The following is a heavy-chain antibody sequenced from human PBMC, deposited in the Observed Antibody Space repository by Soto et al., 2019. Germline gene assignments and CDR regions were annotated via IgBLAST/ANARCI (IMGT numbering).Heavy chain of an antibody. CDR1: RGSITGSYW. CDR2: IFHGGNT. CDR3: ARRMGAFDI. Sequence: QVQLQESGPGLVRPSGTLSLTCAVSRGSITGSYWWSWVRQTPGKGLEWIGEIFHGGNTNYNPSLKSRVTLSVDKSKNQFSLGLTSVIAADTAVYYCARRMGAFDIWGQGTMVTVSS. D-gene: IGHD2-8*01. V-gene: IGHV4-4*02. J-gene: IGHJ3*02.